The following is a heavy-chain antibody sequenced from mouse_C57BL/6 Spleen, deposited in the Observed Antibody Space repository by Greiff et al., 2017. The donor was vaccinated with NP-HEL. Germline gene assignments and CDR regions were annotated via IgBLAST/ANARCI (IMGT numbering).Heavy chain of an antibody. CDR1: GYTFTDYY. D-gene: IGHD2-5*01. Sequence: QVQLQQSGAELVRPGASVKLSCKASGYTFTDYYINWVKQRPGQGLEWIARIYPGSGNTYYNEKFKGKATLTAEKSSSTAYMQLSSLTSEDSAVYFCARDYYINYCFAYWGQGALVTVSA. J-gene: IGHJ3*01. V-gene: IGHV1-76*01. CDR3: ARDYYINYCFAY. CDR2: IYPGSGNT.